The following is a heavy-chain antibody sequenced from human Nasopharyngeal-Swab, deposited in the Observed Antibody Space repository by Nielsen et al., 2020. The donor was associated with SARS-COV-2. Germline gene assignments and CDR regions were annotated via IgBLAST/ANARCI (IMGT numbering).Heavy chain of an antibody. CDR3: ARGRFLEWLLWDY. CDR2: INWNGGST. V-gene: IGHV3-20*01. Sequence: GGSLRLSCAASGFTFGDCGMSWVRQAPGKGLEWVSGINWNGGSTGYADSVKGRFTISRDNAKNSLYLQMNSLRAEDTALYHCARGRFLEWLLWDYWGQGTLVTVSS. CDR1: GFTFGDCG. D-gene: IGHD3-3*01. J-gene: IGHJ4*02.